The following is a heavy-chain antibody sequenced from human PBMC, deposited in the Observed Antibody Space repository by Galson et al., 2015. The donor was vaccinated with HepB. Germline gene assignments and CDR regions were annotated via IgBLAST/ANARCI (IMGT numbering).Heavy chain of an antibody. Sequence: TLSLTCAVSGGSISSGDYSWSWIRQPPGKGLEWIGYVYQSGSTDYNPSLKSRVTISLDRSKNQFSLKLSSVTAADTAVYDCARGQYTFGPWGRGTLVTVSS. J-gene: IGHJ5*02. CDR3: ARGQYTFGP. V-gene: IGHV4-30-2*01. CDR1: GGSISSGDYS. CDR2: VYQSGST. D-gene: IGHD5-18*01.